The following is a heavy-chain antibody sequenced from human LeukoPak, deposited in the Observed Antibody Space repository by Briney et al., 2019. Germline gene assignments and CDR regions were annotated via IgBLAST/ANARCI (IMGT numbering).Heavy chain of an antibody. J-gene: IGHJ4*02. CDR1: GFTFSSYG. V-gene: IGHV3-30*03. Sequence: PGGSLRLSCAASGFTFSSYGMHWVRQAPGKGLEWVAVISYDGSNKYYADSVKGRFTISRDNSKNTLYLQMNSLRAEDTAVYYCARDLYGDYALDYWGQGTLVTVSS. D-gene: IGHD4-17*01. CDR3: ARDLYGDYALDY. CDR2: ISYDGSNK.